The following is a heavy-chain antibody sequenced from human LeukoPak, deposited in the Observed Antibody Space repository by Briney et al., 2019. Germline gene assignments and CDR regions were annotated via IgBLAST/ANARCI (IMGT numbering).Heavy chain of an antibody. CDR1: GFTLSNYW. D-gene: IGHD4-23*01. Sequence: GGSLRLSCAASGFTLSNYWMHWVRQAPGKGLVWVSRINSDGSITTYADSVKGRFTISRDNAKNTLYLQMNSLRPEDTAVYYCVRVRVGGTDRWFDPWGQGTLVIVSS. CDR3: VRVRVGGTDRWFDP. CDR2: INSDGSIT. V-gene: IGHV3-74*01. J-gene: IGHJ5*02.